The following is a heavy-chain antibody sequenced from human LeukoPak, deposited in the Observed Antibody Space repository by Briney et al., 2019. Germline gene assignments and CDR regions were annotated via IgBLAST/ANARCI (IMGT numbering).Heavy chain of an antibody. V-gene: IGHV4-39*01. CDR2: IYYTGNT. CDR3: ARREYGSGTYRGYNWFDP. CDR1: GGSISTSLYY. J-gene: IGHJ5*02. Sequence: KSSETLSLTCTVSGGSISTSLYYWGWIRQPPGKGLEWIGSIYYTGNTYYNPSLKSRVTISVDTSKNQFSLKLSSVSAADTAVYYCARREYGSGTYRGYNWFDPWGQGTLVAVSS. D-gene: IGHD3-10*01.